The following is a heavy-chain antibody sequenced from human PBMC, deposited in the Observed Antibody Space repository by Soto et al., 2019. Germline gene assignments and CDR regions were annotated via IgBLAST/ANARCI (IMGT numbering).Heavy chain of an antibody. CDR2: IYYSGST. CDR3: GRNGGLITMIVVVINYFDY. CDR1: GGSISSSSYY. V-gene: IGHV4-39*01. J-gene: IGHJ4*02. Sequence: SETLSLTCTVSGGSISSSSYYWGWIRQPPGKGLEWIGSIYYSGSTYYNPSLKSRVTISVDTSKNQFSLKLSSVTAADTAVYYCGRNGGLITMIVVVINYFDYGGQETLVTVSS. D-gene: IGHD3-22*01.